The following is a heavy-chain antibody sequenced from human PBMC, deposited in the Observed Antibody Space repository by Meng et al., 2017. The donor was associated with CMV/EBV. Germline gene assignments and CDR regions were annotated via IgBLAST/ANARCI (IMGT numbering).Heavy chain of an antibody. D-gene: IGHD3-3*01. Sequence: GGSLRLSCAASGFTFSSYAMHRVRQAPGKGLEWVAVISYDGSNKYYADSVKGRFTISRDNSKNTLYLQMNSLRAEDTAVYYCAREGLRTIFDRTYYYYGMDVWGQGTTVTVSS. J-gene: IGHJ6*02. CDR2: ISYDGSNK. CDR3: AREGLRTIFDRTYYYYGMDV. CDR1: GFTFSSYA. V-gene: IGHV3-30*04.